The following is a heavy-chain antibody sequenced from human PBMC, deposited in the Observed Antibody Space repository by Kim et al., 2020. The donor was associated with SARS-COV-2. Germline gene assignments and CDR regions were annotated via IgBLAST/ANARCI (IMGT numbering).Heavy chain of an antibody. D-gene: IGHD6-13*01. CDR2: INHSGST. CDR3: ARPHIAAAGGNWFDP. Sequence: SETLSLTCAVYGGSFSGYYWSWIRQPPGKGLEWIGEINHSGSTNYNPSLKSRVTISVDTSKNQFSLKLSSVTAADTAVYYCARPHIAAAGGNWFDPWGQGTLVTVSS. CDR1: GGSFSGYY. V-gene: IGHV4-34*01. J-gene: IGHJ5*02.